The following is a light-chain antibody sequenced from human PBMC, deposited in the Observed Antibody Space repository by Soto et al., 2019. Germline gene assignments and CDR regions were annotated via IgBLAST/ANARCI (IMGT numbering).Light chain of an antibody. CDR1: QSISDT. V-gene: IGKV3-11*01. CDR2: GAS. Sequence: EIVLTQSPATLSLSPGERATLSCRASQSISDTLAWYQQKPGQAPRLLIYGASKRATGFPARFSGSGSGTDFTLTISSLEPEDSAVYYCQQRSNWPPITFGQGTRLEIK. CDR3: QQRSNWPPIT. J-gene: IGKJ5*01.